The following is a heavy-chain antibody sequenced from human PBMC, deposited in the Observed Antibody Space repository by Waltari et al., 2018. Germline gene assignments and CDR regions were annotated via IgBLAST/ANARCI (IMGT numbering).Heavy chain of an antibody. V-gene: IGHV1-46*01. J-gene: IGHJ4*02. CDR1: GYDISGYY. CDR3: ARWKKCSYFDY. Sequence: QVQRVQSGAALKKPGASMKVSCKASGYDISGYYPHWMRQAPGQGLQWMGLIRPSGDSTNYAQKFRGRVSMTADTAQRTGYMELGSMTSEDTGVDFCARWKKCSYFDYWGQGTPVTVSS. D-gene: IGHD2-15*01. CDR2: IRPSGDST.